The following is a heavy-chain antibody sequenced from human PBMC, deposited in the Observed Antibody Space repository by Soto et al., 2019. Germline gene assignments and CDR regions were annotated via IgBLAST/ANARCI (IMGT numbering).Heavy chain of an antibody. CDR3: ARDSSVRLLDY. V-gene: IGHV1-18*01. CDR1: GYTFTRYC. J-gene: IGHJ4*02. D-gene: IGHD3-22*01. Sequence: GASGKVCCKASGYTFTRYCISWVRQAPGQGLEWMGWISAYNGNTNYAQKLQGRVTMTTDTSTSTAYMELRSLRSDDTAVYYCARDSSVRLLDYWGQGTLVTVSS. CDR2: ISAYNGNT.